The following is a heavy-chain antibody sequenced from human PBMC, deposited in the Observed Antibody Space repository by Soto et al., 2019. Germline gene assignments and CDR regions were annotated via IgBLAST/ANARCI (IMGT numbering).Heavy chain of an antibody. CDR2: MYYTGSA. D-gene: IGHD6-13*01. CDR3: ARYNAASGTYYFDF. CDR1: GDSISDNY. V-gene: IGHV4-59*12. J-gene: IGHJ4*02. Sequence: SETLSLTCTVSGDSISDNYWSWIRQPPGKTLEWIGYMYYTGSANYNPSLKSRVTISVDISKSQFSLRLTSVTAADTAVYYCARYNAASGTYYFDFWGQGALVTVSS.